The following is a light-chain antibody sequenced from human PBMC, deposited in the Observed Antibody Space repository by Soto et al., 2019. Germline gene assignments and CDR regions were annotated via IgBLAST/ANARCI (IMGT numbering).Light chain of an antibody. CDR1: QSVSSSY. J-gene: IGKJ4*01. CDR2: GSS. Sequence: ESVLTKSTSTLSLSPGVRATLSCRASQSVSSSYLAWYQQKPGQAPSLLIYGSSTRATGIPARFSGSGSGTEFTLTGSSLQSEDFALYYCQQYNNWPLTFGGGTKVDI. CDR3: QQYNNWPLT. V-gene: IGKV3-15*01.